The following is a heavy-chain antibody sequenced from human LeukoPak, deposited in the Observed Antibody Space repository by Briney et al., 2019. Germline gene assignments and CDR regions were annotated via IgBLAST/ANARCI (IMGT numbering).Heavy chain of an antibody. CDR3: ARDPYDSSAYGAFDI. J-gene: IGHJ3*02. V-gene: IGHV3-7*01. Sequence: PGGSLRLSCAASGFTFSNYWMSWVRQVPGKGLEWVANINQDRSENVYVASVKGRFTISRDNARNSLYLQMDSLSAEDTAVYYCARDPYDSSAYGAFDIWGQGTMVTVSS. CDR2: INQDRSEN. CDR1: GFTFSNYW. D-gene: IGHD3-22*01.